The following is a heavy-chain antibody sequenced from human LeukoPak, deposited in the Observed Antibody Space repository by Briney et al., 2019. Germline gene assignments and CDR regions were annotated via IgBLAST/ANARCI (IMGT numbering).Heavy chain of an antibody. CDR3: STTYYYDSSEGY. V-gene: IGHV3-15*07. CDR1: GFTFSNAW. CDR2: IKSKTDGGTT. Sequence: GGSLRLSCAASGFTFSNAWMNWIRQAPGKGLEWVGRIKSKTDGGTTDYAAPVKGRFTISRDDSKNTLYLQMNSLKTEDTAVYYCSTTYYYDSSEGYWGQGTLVTVSS. D-gene: IGHD3-22*01. J-gene: IGHJ4*02.